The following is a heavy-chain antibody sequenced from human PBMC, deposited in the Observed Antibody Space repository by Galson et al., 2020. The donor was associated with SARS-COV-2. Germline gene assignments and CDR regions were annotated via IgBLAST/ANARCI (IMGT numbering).Heavy chain of an antibody. Sequence: GGSLRLSCAASGVTVGYNYMSWVRQAPGKGLEWVSVIYSGGNTHYADSVKGRFTISRDSSQNTLYLQMNSLRAEDTAVYYCARANPGYYDSSGYLDYWGQGTLVSVSS. CDR1: GVTVGYNY. V-gene: IGHV3-53*01. J-gene: IGHJ4*02. CDR3: ARANPGYYDSSGYLDY. CDR2: IYSGGNT. D-gene: IGHD3-22*01.